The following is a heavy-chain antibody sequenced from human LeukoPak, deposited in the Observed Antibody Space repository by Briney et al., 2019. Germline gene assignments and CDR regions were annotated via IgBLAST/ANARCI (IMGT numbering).Heavy chain of an antibody. J-gene: IGHJ4*02. D-gene: IGHD2-2*01. V-gene: IGHV3-30*18. CDR1: GFTFSTYG. Sequence: GGSLRLSCAASGFTFSTYGMHWVRQAPGKGLEWVAIISYDGSNKYYADSVKGRFTISRDNSKNTLYLQVNSLRVEDTAVYYCAKDQTGRYCSTTSCYVIDYWGQGTLVTVSS. CDR2: ISYDGSNK. CDR3: AKDQTGRYCSTTSCYVIDY.